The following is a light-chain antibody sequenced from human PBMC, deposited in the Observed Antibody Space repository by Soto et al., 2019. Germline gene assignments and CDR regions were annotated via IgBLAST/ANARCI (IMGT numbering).Light chain of an antibody. V-gene: IGKV3-20*01. Sequence: ESVLTQSPGTLSLSPGERATLSCRASQSVSSNSLAWYQQTPGQAPRLLIYGASSRPTGTPDRFSGSGSGTDFTLTISRLEPEDFAVYYCQQFGGSPPSWTFGQGTKVEI. CDR2: GAS. CDR3: QQFGGSPPSWT. J-gene: IGKJ1*01. CDR1: QSVSSNS.